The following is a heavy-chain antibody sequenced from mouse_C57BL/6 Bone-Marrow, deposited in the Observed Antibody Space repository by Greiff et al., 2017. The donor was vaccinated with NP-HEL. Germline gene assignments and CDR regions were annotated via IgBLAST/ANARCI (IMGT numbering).Heavy chain of an antibody. CDR3: ATSLYYDYDGFAY. D-gene: IGHD2-4*01. CDR2: IWTGGGT. J-gene: IGHJ3*01. V-gene: IGHV2-9-1*01. CDR1: GFSLTSYA. Sequence: VKLQESGPGLVAPSQSLSITCTVSGFSLTSYAISWVRQPPGKGLEWLGVIWTGGGTNYNSALKSRLSISKDNSKSQVFLKMNSLQTDDTARYYFATSLYYDYDGFAYWGQGTLVTVSA.